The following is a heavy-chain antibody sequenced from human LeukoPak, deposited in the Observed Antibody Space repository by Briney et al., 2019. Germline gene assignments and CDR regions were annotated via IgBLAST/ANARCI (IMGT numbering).Heavy chain of an antibody. CDR2: IYDRGPA. J-gene: IGHJ5*01. D-gene: IGHD3-10*01. CDR1: GYAIASGGFS. CDR3: ARSRQASGLFNS. Sequence: SETLSLTCTVSGYAIASGGFSWNWIRQPPGKGLEWIGCIYDRGPAYYNPSLKSRFTISVDRPKNQFFLNVTSLTAADTAVYYCARSRQASGLFNSWGQGTLVVVSS. V-gene: IGHV4-30-2*01.